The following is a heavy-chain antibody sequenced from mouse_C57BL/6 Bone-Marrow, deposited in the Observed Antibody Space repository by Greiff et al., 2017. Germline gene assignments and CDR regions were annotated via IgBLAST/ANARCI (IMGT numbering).Heavy chain of an antibody. J-gene: IGHJ4*01. V-gene: IGHV14-2*01. CDR1: GFNIKDYY. CDR2: IDPADGEP. CDR3: ARSNFYYAMDY. D-gene: IGHD4-1*02. Sequence: VQLQQSGAELVKPGASVKLSCTASGFNIKDYYMHWVKQRTEQGLEWIGRIDPADGEPKYAPKFQGKATITADTSSNTAYLQLSSLTSEDTAVYYCARSNFYYAMDYWGQGTSVTVSS.